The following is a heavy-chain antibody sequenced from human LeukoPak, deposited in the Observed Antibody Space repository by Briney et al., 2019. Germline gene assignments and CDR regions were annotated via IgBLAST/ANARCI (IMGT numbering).Heavy chain of an antibody. V-gene: IGHV3-11*01. J-gene: IGHJ4*02. CDR1: GFAFSDYY. D-gene: IGHD1-26*01. CDR3: ARDENDSGSYYVDNEDY. Sequence: GGSLRLSCAASGFAFSDYYMSWIRQAPGKGLEWVSYISSSGSTIYYADSVKGRFTISRDNAKNSLYLQMNSLRAEDTAVYYCARDENDSGSYYVDNEDYWGQGTLVTVSS. CDR2: ISSSGSTI.